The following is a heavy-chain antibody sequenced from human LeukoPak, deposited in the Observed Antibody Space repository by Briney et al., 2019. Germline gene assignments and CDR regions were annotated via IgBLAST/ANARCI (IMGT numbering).Heavy chain of an antibody. V-gene: IGHV3-30*01. CDR2: ISYDGSNK. J-gene: IGHJ4*02. D-gene: IGHD1-26*01. CDR1: GFTFSTYA. Sequence: GGSLRLSCAASGFTFSTYAMRWVRQAPGKGLEWVAVISYDGSNKYYADSVKGRFTISRDNSKNTLYLQMNSLRADDTAVYYCARDGTHSGSASFDYWGQGTLVTVSS. CDR3: ARDGTHSGSASFDY.